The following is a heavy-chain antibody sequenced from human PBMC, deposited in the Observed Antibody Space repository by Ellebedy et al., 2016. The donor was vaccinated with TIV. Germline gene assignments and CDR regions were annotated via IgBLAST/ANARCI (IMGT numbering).Heavy chain of an antibody. CDR1: GFTFSTYW. CDR3: SSHVDTSMTH. J-gene: IGHJ4*02. Sequence: GGSLRLXXAASGFTFSTYWMSWVRQAPGKGLEWVANIKQDGSEKHYVDSVKGRFTISRDDAKSSLYLQMSSLRLEDTALYYCSSHVDTSMTHWGQGTLVTVSS. D-gene: IGHD5-18*01. CDR2: IKQDGSEK. V-gene: IGHV3-7*01.